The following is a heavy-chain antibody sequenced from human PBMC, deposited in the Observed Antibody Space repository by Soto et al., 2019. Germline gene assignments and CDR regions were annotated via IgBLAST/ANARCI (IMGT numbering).Heavy chain of an antibody. J-gene: IGHJ4*02. CDR1: GFSFRTHG. D-gene: IGHD3-9*01. CDR3: ARAGQRYYFDF. V-gene: IGHV3-23*01. CDR2: ISDIGAST. Sequence: GGSLRLSCAAYGFSFRTHGMVWARQAPGKGPEWLAIISDIGASTYYADSVKGRLTISRDNSKNTLFLQMNNMKPEDTAVYYCARAGQRYYFDFWGQGTLVTVSS.